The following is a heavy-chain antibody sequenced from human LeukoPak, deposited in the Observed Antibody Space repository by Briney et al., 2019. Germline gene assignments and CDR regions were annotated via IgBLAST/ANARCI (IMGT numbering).Heavy chain of an antibody. CDR3: ARRKTEQWLVHGDYFDY. D-gene: IGHD6-19*01. V-gene: IGHV4-4*07. Sequence: PSETLSLTCTVSGGSISSYYWSWIRQPAGKGLEWIGRIYTSGSTNYNPSLKSRVTISVDTSKNQFSLKLSSVTAADTAVYYCARRKTEQWLVHGDYFDYWGQGTLVTVSS. J-gene: IGHJ4*02. CDR2: IYTSGST. CDR1: GGSISSYY.